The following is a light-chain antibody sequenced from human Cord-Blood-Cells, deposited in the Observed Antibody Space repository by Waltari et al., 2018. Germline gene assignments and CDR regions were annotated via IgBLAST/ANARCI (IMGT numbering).Light chain of an antibody. V-gene: IGKV1-39*01. J-gene: IGKJ1*01. Sequence: DVQMIQYPSSLSASVGGRVTITCRSSQSISSYLNWYQQKPGKAPKLLIYAASSLQSGVPSRFSGSGSGTDVTLTISSLQPEDVAAYYCQQSYSTPPTFGQGTKVEIK. CDR3: QQSYSTPPT. CDR1: QSISSY. CDR2: AAS.